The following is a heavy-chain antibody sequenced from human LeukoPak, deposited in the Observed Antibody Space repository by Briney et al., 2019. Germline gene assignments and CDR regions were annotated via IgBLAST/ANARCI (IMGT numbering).Heavy chain of an antibody. V-gene: IGHV3-23*01. CDR2: ISGSGGST. D-gene: IGHD3-16*01. Sequence: GGSLTLSCAASGFTFSSYAMSWVRPAPGKGLEWVSAISGSGGSTYYADSVKGRFTISRDNSKKTVYLQMSSLTIQDTAVYYCAKEPGEVGSAFDYWGQGTLVTVYS. J-gene: IGHJ4*02. CDR1: GFTFSSYA. CDR3: AKEPGEVGSAFDY.